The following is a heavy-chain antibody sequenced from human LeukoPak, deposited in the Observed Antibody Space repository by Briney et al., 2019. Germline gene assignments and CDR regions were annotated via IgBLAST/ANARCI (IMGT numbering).Heavy chain of an antibody. Sequence: ASVKVSCKASGYTFTSYGISWVRQAPGQGLEWMGWISAYNGNTNYAQKLQGRVTMTTDTSTSTAYMELRSLRSDDTAVYYCARDVVVVPAALDAFDIWGQGTMVTVSS. CDR1: GYTFTSYG. V-gene: IGHV1-18*01. CDR2: ISAYNGNT. CDR3: ARDVVVVPAALDAFDI. J-gene: IGHJ3*02. D-gene: IGHD2-2*01.